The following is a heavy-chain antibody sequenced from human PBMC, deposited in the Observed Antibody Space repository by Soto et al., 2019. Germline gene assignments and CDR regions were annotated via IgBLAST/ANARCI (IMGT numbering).Heavy chain of an antibody. CDR2: IYYSGNT. Sequence: PSEMLSLTCTVSGRSISSSRYYWGWIRQPPGKGLEWIGSIYYSGNTYYNPSLKSRVTISVDTAKNHFSLKLSSVTAADTAVYYCARQYYFGSGSYSNRPFDFWGQGTLVTVSS. J-gene: IGHJ4*02. V-gene: IGHV4-39*01. CDR3: ARQYYFGSGSYSNRPFDF. CDR1: GRSISSSRYY. D-gene: IGHD3-10*01.